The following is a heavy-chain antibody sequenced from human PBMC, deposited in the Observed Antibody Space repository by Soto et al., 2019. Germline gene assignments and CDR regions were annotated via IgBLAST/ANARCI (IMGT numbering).Heavy chain of an antibody. V-gene: IGHV3-23*01. CDR1: GLTFSSYA. D-gene: IGHD6-19*01. Sequence: EVQLLESGGGLVQPGGTLRLSCAASGLTFSSYAMSWVRQAPGKGLEWVSGISGSGGSRFYADSVKGRFSIARDNSENTLYLQMNTLRAEDTAVYYCAKGPTIHSSGVDDFDIWGQGTMVTVSS. CDR2: ISGSGGSR. J-gene: IGHJ3*02. CDR3: AKGPTIHSSGVDDFDI.